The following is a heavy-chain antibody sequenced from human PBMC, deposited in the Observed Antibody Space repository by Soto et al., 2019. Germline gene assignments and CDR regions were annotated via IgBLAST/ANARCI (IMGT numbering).Heavy chain of an antibody. CDR1: RGSINSYY. CDR3: ARRYSSSFDY. J-gene: IGHJ4*02. Sequence: XXTLSLTCTVSRGSINSYYWSWIRQPPGNGREGIXYIYYXGSTNYTPYLXXRVTIQVXXYKTPFSLKLSSVTAADPAVYYCARRYSSSFDYWGQGTLVTVSS. D-gene: IGHD6-13*01. CDR2: IYYXGST. V-gene: IGHV4-59*08.